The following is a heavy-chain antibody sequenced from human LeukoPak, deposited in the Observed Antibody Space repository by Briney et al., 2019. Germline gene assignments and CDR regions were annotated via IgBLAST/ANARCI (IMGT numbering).Heavy chain of an antibody. CDR3: ARRGFCSGGSCFSAHFDF. CDR1: GYTFTHYW. D-gene: IGHD2-15*01. Sequence: GESLKISCQGSGYTFTHYWIAWVRQMHGKGLEWMGIVYPGDSDTRYSPSFQGQVTISADKSINTAYLQWSSLKASDTAMYYCARRGFCSGGSCFSAHFDFWGQGTLLTVSS. J-gene: IGHJ4*02. V-gene: IGHV5-51*01. CDR2: VYPGDSDT.